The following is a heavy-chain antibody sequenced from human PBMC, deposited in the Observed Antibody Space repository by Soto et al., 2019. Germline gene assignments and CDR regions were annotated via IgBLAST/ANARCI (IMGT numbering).Heavy chain of an antibody. J-gene: IGHJ4*02. CDR3: ARDRTSITGTAGDY. Sequence: PGGSLRRSCAASGLTFSSHLMHWVRQTPGKGLVWVSRIKGDGSSLSYADSVNGRFTISGDNAKRTLYLQMNTLRAEDTALSYCARDRTSITGTAGDYCGQGPLVIFSS. CDR1: GLTFSSHL. D-gene: IGHD1-7*01. CDR2: IKGDGSSL. V-gene: IGHV3-74*01.